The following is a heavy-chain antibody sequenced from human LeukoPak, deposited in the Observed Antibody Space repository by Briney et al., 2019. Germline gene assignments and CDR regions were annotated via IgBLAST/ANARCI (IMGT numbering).Heavy chain of an antibody. CDR3: ARIYTAMGYGYFDY. D-gene: IGHD5-18*01. CDR2: INHSGST. Sequence: SETLSLTCAVYGGSFSDYYRSWIRQPPGKGLEWIGEINHSGSTNYNPSLKSRVTISVDTSKNQFSLKLSSVTAADTAVYYCARIYTAMGYGYFDYWGQGNMVTVSS. V-gene: IGHV4-34*01. J-gene: IGHJ4*02. CDR1: GGSFSDYY.